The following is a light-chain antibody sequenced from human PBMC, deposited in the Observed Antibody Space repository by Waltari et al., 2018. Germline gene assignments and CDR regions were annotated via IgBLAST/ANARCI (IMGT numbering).Light chain of an antibody. V-gene: IGLV2-14*01. CDR2: DVS. J-gene: IGLJ2*01. CDR3: SSQSSNDVVL. CDR1: SNDDGGYNS. Sequence: QSDLTQPASVSGSPGQSVTIFCAGTSNDDGGYNSVSWYQEHPGQAPKVIIYDVSDRPSVVSDRFSRSKSGNTASLTISGLQAEDEADYYCSSQSSNDVVLFGGGTKLTVL.